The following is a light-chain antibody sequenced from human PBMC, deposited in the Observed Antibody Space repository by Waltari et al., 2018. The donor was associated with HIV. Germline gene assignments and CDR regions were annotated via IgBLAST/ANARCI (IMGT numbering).Light chain of an antibody. CDR2: GAS. CDR3: QLVFT. Sequence: IVLTQSPDTLSLSPGERVTLSCRASQSPSGNYLAWYQQKPGQAPRLLIYGASHRATGIPDRVSGSGSGTDFTLTISRLEPEDFAVYYCQLVFTFGPGTRVDI. V-gene: IGKV3-20*01. J-gene: IGKJ3*01. CDR1: QSPSGNY.